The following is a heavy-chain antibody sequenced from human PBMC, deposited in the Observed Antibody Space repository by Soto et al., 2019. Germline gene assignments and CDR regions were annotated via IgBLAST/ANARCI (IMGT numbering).Heavy chain of an antibody. Sequence: GESLKISCKGSGYSFTSYWIGWVRQMPGKGLEWMGIIYPGDSDTRYSPSFQGQVTISADKSISTAYLQWSSLKASDTAMYYCARQYCSGGSCYKHDAFDIWGQGTMVTVSS. CDR3: ARQYCSGGSCYKHDAFDI. D-gene: IGHD2-15*01. CDR1: GYSFTSYW. V-gene: IGHV5-51*01. CDR2: IYPGDSDT. J-gene: IGHJ3*02.